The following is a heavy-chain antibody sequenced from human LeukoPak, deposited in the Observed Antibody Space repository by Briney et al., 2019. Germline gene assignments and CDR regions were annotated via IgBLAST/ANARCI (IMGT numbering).Heavy chain of an antibody. D-gene: IGHD1-26*01. CDR2: VYYSGST. J-gene: IGHJ4*02. CDR1: GDSISSHY. V-gene: IGHV4-59*11. CDR3: ARSRSGSYFPQYYFDY. Sequence: PSETLSLTCTVSGDSISSHYWSWIRQPPGKGLEWIGFVYYSGSTNYNPSLKSRVTISLDTSKNQFSLKLSSVTAADAAVYYCARSRSGSYFPQYYFDYWGQGTLVTVSS.